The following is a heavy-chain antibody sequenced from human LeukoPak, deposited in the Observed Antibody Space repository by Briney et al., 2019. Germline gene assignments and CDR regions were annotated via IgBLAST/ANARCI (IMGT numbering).Heavy chain of an antibody. Sequence: SETLSLTCTVSGGSISSYYWSWIRQPPGKGLEWIGYIYYSGSTNYNPSLKSRVTISVDTSKNQFSLKLSSVTAADTAVYYCARSVDTAMVRGGVDYWSQGTLVTVSS. CDR1: GGSISSYY. V-gene: IGHV4-59*12. D-gene: IGHD5-18*01. CDR3: ARSVDTAMVRGGVDY. J-gene: IGHJ4*02. CDR2: IYYSGST.